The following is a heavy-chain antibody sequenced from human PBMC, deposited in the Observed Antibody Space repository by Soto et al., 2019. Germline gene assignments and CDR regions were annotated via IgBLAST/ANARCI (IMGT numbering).Heavy chain of an antibody. CDR1: GFIFTSSA. CDR2: IVVGSGNT. J-gene: IGHJ6*02. D-gene: IGHD5-18*01. CDR3: ATMGYKLSPLLYYYYGMDV. V-gene: IGHV1-58*01. Sequence: ASVKVSCKASGFIFTSSAVQWVRQARGQRLEWIGWIVVGSGNTNYAQKFQERVTVTRDKSTSTAYTELGSLRSEDTAVYYCATMGYKLSPLLYYYYGMDVWGQGTTVTVSS.